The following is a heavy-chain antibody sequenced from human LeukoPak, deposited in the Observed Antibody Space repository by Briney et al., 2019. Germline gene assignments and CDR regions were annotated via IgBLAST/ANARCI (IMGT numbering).Heavy chain of an antibody. CDR1: GGTFSSYA. CDR3: ARSLVLMVYAKSMYWFDP. V-gene: IGHV1-69*13. D-gene: IGHD2-8*01. CDR2: IIPIFGTA. Sequence: SVKVSCKASGGTFSSYAISWVRQAPGQGLEWMGGIIPIFGTANYAQKFQGRVTITADESTSTAYMELSSLRSEDTAVYYCARSLVLMVYAKSMYWFDPWGQGTLVTVSS. J-gene: IGHJ5*02.